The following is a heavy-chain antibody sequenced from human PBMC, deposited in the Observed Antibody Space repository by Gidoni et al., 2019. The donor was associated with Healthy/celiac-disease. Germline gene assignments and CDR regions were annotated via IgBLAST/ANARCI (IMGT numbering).Heavy chain of an antibody. D-gene: IGHD3-22*01. Sequence: QVQLQQWGAGLLKPSETLSLTCAVYGGSFSGYYWSWIRQPPGKGLEWSGEINHSGSTNYNPSLKSRVTISVDTSKNQFSLKLSSVTAADTAVYYCARGATYYYDSSGYRLWGQGTLVTVSS. CDR1: GGSFSGYY. J-gene: IGHJ4*02. CDR2: INHSGST. CDR3: ARGATYYYDSSGYRL. V-gene: IGHV4-34*01.